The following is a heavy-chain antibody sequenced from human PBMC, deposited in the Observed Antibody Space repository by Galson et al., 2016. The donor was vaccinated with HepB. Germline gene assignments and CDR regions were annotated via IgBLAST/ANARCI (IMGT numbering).Heavy chain of an antibody. V-gene: IGHV3-53*01. CDR3: ARGLNFDS. CDR2: IYTGGNT. Sequence: SLRLSCAVSGVTVSGNVMSWVRQAPGKGLEWLSVIYTGGNTDYAGSEKGRFTVSRDTSRAMVFLQMDRLRAEDTAVDYCARGLNFDSWGQGTLVTVSS. CDR1: GVTVSGNV. J-gene: IGHJ4*02.